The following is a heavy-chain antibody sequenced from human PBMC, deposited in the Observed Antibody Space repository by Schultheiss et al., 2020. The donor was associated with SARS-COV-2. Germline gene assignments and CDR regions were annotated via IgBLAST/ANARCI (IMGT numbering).Heavy chain of an antibody. D-gene: IGHD4-17*01. V-gene: IGHV1-2*02. CDR1: GYTFTAYY. CDR2: INPNGGGT. CDR3: ARGPPTVTTGWVDWFDP. J-gene: IGHJ5*02. Sequence: ASVKVSCKASGYTFTAYYMHWIRQAPGQGLEWMGCINPNGGGTSYAQNFQGRVTMTRDTSTSTAYMELSRLTSDDTALYYCARGPPTVTTGWVDWFDPWGQLTLVTVSS.